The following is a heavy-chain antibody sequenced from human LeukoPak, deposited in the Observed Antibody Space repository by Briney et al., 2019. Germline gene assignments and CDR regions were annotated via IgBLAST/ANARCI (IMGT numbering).Heavy chain of an antibody. Sequence: GGSLRLSCAASGFTFSSYEMNWVRQAPGKGLEWVSYISSSTSTIYYADSVKGRFTISRDNAKNSLYLQMNSLRAEDTAVYYCARGDKVVAADYYYYMDVWGKGTTVTVSS. V-gene: IGHV3-48*03. CDR3: ARGDKVVAADYYYYMDV. CDR2: ISSSTSTI. CDR1: GFTFSSYE. D-gene: IGHD2-15*01. J-gene: IGHJ6*03.